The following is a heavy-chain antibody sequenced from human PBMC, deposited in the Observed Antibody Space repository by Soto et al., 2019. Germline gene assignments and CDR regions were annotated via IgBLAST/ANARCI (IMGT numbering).Heavy chain of an antibody. V-gene: IGHV1-8*01. Sequence: QVQLVQSGAEVKKPGASVRVSCKASGYTFTDYDINWVRQATGQGLEWMGWMNTSSGYTGYAQKFQVRGTMTWDTPSSTAYLELISLTSADTAVYYCARFVRHQLPTIDYWGQGALVTVSS. CDR1: GYTFTDYD. CDR2: MNTSSGYT. J-gene: IGHJ4*02. D-gene: IGHD1-26*01. CDR3: ARFVRHQLPTIDY.